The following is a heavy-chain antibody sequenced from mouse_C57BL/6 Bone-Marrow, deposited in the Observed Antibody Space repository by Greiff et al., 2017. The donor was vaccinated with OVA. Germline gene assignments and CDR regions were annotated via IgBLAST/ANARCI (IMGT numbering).Heavy chain of an antibody. D-gene: IGHD2-12*01. J-gene: IGHJ4*01. CDR1: GYSFTDYN. CDR2: ITPNYGTP. V-gene: IGHV1-39*01. Sequence: EVKLKESGPELVKPGASVKISCKASGYSFTDYNMNWVKQSNGKSLEWIGVITPNYGTPSYNQKFKGKATLTVDQSSSTAYMQLNSLTSEDSAVYDCARGRRKAMYYWGQGTSVTVSS. CDR3: ARGRRKAMYY.